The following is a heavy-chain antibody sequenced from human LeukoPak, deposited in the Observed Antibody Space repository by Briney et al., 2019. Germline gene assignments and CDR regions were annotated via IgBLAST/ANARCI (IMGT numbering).Heavy chain of an antibody. CDR3: ANTFIAAASRDFDY. CDR1: GFTFSSYA. V-gene: IGHV3-23*01. D-gene: IGHD6-13*01. Sequence: GGSPRLSCAASGFTFSSYAMSWVRQARGKGLEWVSAISGSGGSTYYADSVKGRFTISRDNSKNTLYLQMNSLRAEDTAVYYCANTFIAAASRDFDYWGQGTLVTVSS. CDR2: ISGSGGST. J-gene: IGHJ4*02.